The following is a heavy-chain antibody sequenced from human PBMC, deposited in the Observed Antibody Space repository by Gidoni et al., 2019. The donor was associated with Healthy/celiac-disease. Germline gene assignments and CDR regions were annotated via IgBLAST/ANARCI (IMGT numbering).Heavy chain of an antibody. V-gene: IGHV2-5*01. D-gene: IGHD4-17*01. CDR2: IYWSDDK. J-gene: IGHJ3*02. CDR3: AHRQPDYGDYVDAFDI. Sequence: QITLKESGPTLVTPTQPLPLPSTFSGFSLSTTSVGVGWIRQPPGKALEWLALIYWSDDKRYSPSLKSRLTITKDTSKNQVVLTMTNMDPMDTATYYCAHRQPDYGDYVDAFDIWGQGTMVAVSS. CDR1: GFSLSTTSVG.